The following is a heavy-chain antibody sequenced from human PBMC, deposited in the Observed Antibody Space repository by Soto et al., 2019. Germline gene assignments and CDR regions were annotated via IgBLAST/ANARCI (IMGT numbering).Heavy chain of an antibody. J-gene: IGHJ4*02. CDR2: NYYSGST. D-gene: IGHD3-3*01. Sequence: SETLSLTCTVSGGSISSSSYYWGWIRQPPGKGLEWIGSNYYSGSTYYNPSLKSRVTISVDTSKNQFSLKLSSVTAADTAVYYCARVPSYDFWSGYYKTYYFDYWGQGTLVTVSS. CDR3: ARVPSYDFWSGYYKTYYFDY. CDR1: GGSISSSSYY. V-gene: IGHV4-39*01.